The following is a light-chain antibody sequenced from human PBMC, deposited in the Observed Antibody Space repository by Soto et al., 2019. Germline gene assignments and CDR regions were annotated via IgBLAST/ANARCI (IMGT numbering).Light chain of an antibody. CDR1: QRIQHY. CDR3: QQYRSYSES. Sequence: DIQMTQSPTTLSASLGDRVTITGRASQRIQHYLAWWQQKPRKAPNVLIYHDSLLESCVPSRCSGCGSGTGLTLTTTGLQADDFASYYCQQYRSYSESLGQGTKVDIK. J-gene: IGKJ3*01. CDR2: HDS. V-gene: IGKV1-5*01.